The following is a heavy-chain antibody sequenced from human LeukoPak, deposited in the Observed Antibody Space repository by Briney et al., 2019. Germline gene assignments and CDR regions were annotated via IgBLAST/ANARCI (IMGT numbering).Heavy chain of an antibody. V-gene: IGHV3-23*01. CDR1: GFTFTTYA. J-gene: IGHJ4*02. CDR2: ISGSGGST. D-gene: IGHD3-16*01. Sequence: GGSLRLSCAAAGFTFTTYAMSWVRQAPGKGLEWVSAISGSGGSTYYADSVKGRFTISRDNSKNTLYLQMNSLRAEDTAVYYCAKDPGGIGNWGQGTLVTVSS. CDR3: AKDPGGIGN.